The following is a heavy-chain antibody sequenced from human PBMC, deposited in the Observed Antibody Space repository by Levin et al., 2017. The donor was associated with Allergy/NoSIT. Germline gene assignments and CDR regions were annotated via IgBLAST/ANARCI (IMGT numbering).Heavy chain of an antibody. CDR3: AGREATIHFHYYYGMDV. D-gene: IGHD5-12*01. J-gene: IGHJ6*02. CDR1: GGTFSSYA. CDR2: IIPIFGTA. Sequence: EASVKVSCKASGGTFSSYAISWVRQAPGQGLEWMGGIIPIFGTANYAQKFQGRVTITADKSTSTAYMELSSLRSEDTAVYYCAGREATIHFHYYYGMDVWGQGTTVTVSS. V-gene: IGHV1-69*06.